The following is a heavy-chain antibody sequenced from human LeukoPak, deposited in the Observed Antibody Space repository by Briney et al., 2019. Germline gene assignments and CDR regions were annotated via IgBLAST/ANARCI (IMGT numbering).Heavy chain of an antibody. D-gene: IGHD5-12*01. CDR1: GGSIYSRH. Sequence: PSETLSLTCTVSGGSIYSRHWSWIRQPPGKGQEWIGYIFYTGSTNYNPSLNSRVTIPVDTSKNQFSLKLSSVTAADTAVYYCTRERRVATYYYYGMDVWGQGTTVTVSS. J-gene: IGHJ6*02. CDR3: TRERRVATYYYYGMDV. V-gene: IGHV4-59*11. CDR2: IFYTGST.